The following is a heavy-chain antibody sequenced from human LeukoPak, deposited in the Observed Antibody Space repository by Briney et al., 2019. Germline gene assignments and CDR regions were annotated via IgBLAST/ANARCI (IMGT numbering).Heavy chain of an antibody. CDR2: IHYSGST. Sequence: TSETLSPTCIVSSGSFSNYYWSWIRQPPGKGLEWIGYIHYSGSTNYSPSLKSRVTMSVDTSKNQFSLKLSSVTAADTAVYYCARGLSSGWSSTNLDYWGQGTLVTVSS. CDR1: SGSFSNYY. J-gene: IGHJ4*02. D-gene: IGHD6-19*01. CDR3: ARGLSSGWSSTNLDY. V-gene: IGHV4-59*01.